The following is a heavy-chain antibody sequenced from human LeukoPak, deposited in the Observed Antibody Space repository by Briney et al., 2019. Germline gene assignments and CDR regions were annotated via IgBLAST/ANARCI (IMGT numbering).Heavy chain of an antibody. D-gene: IGHD3-9*01. CDR2: ISSNGDST. CDR3: VKGQQFILTGYYFYY. J-gene: IGHJ4*02. Sequence: GGSLRLFCSASGFTFNSYAMHWVRQAPGKGLEYVSVISSNGDSTYYAVSLKGRFTISRDNSKSTLYLQMSSLRPEDTAVYYCVKGQQFILTGYYFYYWGQGTLVTVSS. CDR1: GFTFNSYA. V-gene: IGHV3-64D*09.